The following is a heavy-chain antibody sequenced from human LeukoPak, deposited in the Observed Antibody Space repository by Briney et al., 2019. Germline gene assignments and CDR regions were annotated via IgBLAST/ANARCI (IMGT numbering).Heavy chain of an antibody. CDR2: ISSSGSTI. D-gene: IGHD3-9*01. CDR1: GFTVSRDG. J-gene: IGHJ3*02. Sequence: GGSLRLSCVASGFTVSRDGTNWVRQAPGKGLEWLSYISSSGSTIYYADSVKGRFTISRDNAKNSLYLQMNNLRAEDTAVYYCAKGGPYDILTGKNVFDIWGQGTTVTVSS. V-gene: IGHV3-48*01. CDR3: AKGGPYDILTGKNVFDI.